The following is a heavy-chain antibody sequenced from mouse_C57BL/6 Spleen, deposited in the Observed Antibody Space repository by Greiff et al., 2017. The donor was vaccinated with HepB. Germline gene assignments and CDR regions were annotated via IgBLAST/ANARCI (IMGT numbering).Heavy chain of an antibody. D-gene: IGHD2-5*01. CDR3: TTRYYSNYVGY. CDR1: GFNIKDDY. Sequence: EVQLQQSGAELVRPGASVKLSCTASGFNIKDDYMHWVKQRPEQGLEWIGWIDPENGDTEYASKFQGKATITADTSSNTAYLQLSSLTSEDTAVYYCTTRYYSNYVGYWGQGTTLTVSS. CDR2: IDPENGDT. J-gene: IGHJ2*01. V-gene: IGHV14-4*01.